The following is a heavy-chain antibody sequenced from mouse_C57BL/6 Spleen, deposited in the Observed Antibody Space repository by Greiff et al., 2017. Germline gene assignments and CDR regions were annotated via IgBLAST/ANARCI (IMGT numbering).Heavy chain of an antibody. CDR1: CYTFTSYW. D-gene: IGHD2-1*01. V-gene: IGHV1-74*01. Sequence: VQLVASGAELVKPGASVKVSCKASCYTFTSYWMHWVKQRPGQGLEWIGRIHPSDSDTNYNQKFKGKATLTVDKSSSTAYMQLSSLTSEDSAVYYCASYGNYLAWFAYWGQGTLVTVSA. J-gene: IGHJ3*01. CDR2: IHPSDSDT. CDR3: ASYGNYLAWFAY.